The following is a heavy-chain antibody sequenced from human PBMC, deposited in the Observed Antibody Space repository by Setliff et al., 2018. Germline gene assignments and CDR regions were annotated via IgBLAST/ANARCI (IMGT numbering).Heavy chain of an antibody. V-gene: IGHV3-74*01. CDR1: GFTLSRFW. CDR2: LHPNGITT. Sequence: GEALMISCVTSGFTLSRFWMHWVRPVPGKGLVWVSRLHPNGITTRYADSVKGLFTIYRDMAENTLYLQMNSLRAEDTAVYYCARSPRPPTSLDYVDVWGDGTMVTVSS. CDR3: ARSPRPPTSLDYVDV. D-gene: IGHD2-2*01. J-gene: IGHJ6*03.